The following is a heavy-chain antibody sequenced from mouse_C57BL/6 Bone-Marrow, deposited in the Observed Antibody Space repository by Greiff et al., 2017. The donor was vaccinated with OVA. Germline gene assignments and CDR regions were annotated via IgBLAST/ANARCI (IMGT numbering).Heavy chain of an antibody. J-gene: IGHJ3*01. V-gene: IGHV14-4*01. CDR2: IDPENGDT. CDR3: TIYYGNPAWFAY. CDR1: GFNIKDDY. Sequence: EVQLQQSGAELVRPGASVKLSCTASGFNIKDDYMHWVKQRPEQGLEWIGWIDPENGDTEYASKFQGKATITADTSSNPAYLQLSSLTSEDTAGYYCTIYYGNPAWFAYWGQGTLVTVSA. D-gene: IGHD2-1*01.